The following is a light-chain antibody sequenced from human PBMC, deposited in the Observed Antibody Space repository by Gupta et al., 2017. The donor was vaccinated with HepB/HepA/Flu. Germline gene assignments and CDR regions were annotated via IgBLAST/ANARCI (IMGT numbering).Light chain of an antibody. CDR2: YDS. V-gene: IGLV3-21*04. CDR3: QVWDSSSDHVV. J-gene: IGLJ2*01. CDR1: NIGSKS. Sequence: SYVLPKPHSASVAPGKTARTTCGGNNIGSKSVHWYQQKPGQAPVLVIYYDSDRPSGIPERFSGSNSGNTATLTISRVEAGDEADYYCQVWDSSSDHVVFGGGTKLTVL.